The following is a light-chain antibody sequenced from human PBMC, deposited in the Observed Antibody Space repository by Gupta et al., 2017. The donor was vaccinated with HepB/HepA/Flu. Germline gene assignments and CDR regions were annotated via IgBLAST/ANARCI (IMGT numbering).Light chain of an antibody. CDR3: QQLNSYPLFT. CDR2: AAS. Sequence: DIQLTQSPSFLSASVGDRVTTTCRASQGISSYLAWYQQKPGKAAKLLIYAASTLQSGVPSRFSGSGSGTEFTLTISSLQPADFATYYCQQLNSYPLFTFGPGTKVDIK. J-gene: IGKJ3*01. CDR1: QGISSY. V-gene: IGKV1-9*01.